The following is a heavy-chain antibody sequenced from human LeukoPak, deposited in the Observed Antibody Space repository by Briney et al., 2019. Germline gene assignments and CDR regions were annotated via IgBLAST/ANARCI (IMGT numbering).Heavy chain of an antibody. J-gene: IGHJ4*02. Sequence: GGSLRLSCAASGFTFSDYYMSWIRQAPGKGLEWVSYISSSGSTTYYADSVKGRFTISRDNSKNTLYLQMNSLRAEDTAVYYCAKTPDYGALYYFDYWGQGTLVTVSS. D-gene: IGHD4-17*01. CDR3: AKTPDYGALYYFDY. V-gene: IGHV3-11*01. CDR1: GFTFSDYY. CDR2: ISSSGSTT.